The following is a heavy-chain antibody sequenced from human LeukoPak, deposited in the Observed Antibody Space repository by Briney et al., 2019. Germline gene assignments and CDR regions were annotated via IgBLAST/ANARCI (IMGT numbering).Heavy chain of an antibody. CDR2: IYTSGST. CDR3: AREGNTHLRGYYFDY. D-gene: IGHD1/OR15-1a*01. J-gene: IGHJ4*02. CDR1: GGSISSGSYY. Sequence: PSETLSLTCTVSGGSISSGSYYWSWIRQPAGKGLEWIGRIYTSGSTNYNPSLKSRVTISVDTSKNQFSLKLSSVTAADTAVYYCAREGNTHLRGYYFDYWGQGTLVTVSS. V-gene: IGHV4-61*02.